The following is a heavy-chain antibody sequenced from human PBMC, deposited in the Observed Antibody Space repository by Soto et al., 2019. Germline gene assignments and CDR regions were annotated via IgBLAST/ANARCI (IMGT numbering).Heavy chain of an antibody. CDR1: GGSILNGGHY. V-gene: IGHV4-31*03. CDR3: ARVTDYYDSSGYYYPWFDP. D-gene: IGHD3-22*01. J-gene: IGHJ5*02. CDR2: IFFSGNT. Sequence: SETLSLTCTVSGGSILNGGHYWTWIRQPPGKGLEWIGKIFFSGNTHYNTALKSRLSFSVDRAKNQFSLNLTSVTAADTAVYYCARVTDYYDSSGYYYPWFDPWGQGTLVTVSS.